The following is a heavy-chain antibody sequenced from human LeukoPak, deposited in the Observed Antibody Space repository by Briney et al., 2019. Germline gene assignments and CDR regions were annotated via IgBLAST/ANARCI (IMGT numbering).Heavy chain of an antibody. J-gene: IGHJ4*02. Sequence: GGSLRLSCAASGFTFSSYGMSWVRQAPGKGVEWVSSISSSSSYIYYADSVKGRFTISRDNAKNSLYLQMNSLRAEDTAVYYCARDAEQWPTYYFDYWGQGTLVTVSS. D-gene: IGHD6-19*01. CDR2: ISSSSSYI. CDR1: GFTFSSYG. CDR3: ARDAEQWPTYYFDY. V-gene: IGHV3-21*01.